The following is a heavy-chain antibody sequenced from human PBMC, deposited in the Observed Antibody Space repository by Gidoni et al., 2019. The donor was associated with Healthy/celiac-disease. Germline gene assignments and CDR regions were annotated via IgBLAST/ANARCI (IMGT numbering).Heavy chain of an antibody. CDR2: INPNSGGT. CDR1: GYTFTGYY. CDR3: ARVSPHPESHWGMDV. J-gene: IGHJ6*02. D-gene: IGHD1-1*01. V-gene: IGHV1-2*04. Sequence: QVQLVQSGAGVKKPGASVKGSCKATGYTFTGYYMHWVRQAPGQGLEGMGWINPNSGGTNYAQKFQGWVTMTRDTSISTAYMELSRLRSDDTAVYYCARVSPHPESHWGMDVLGQGTTVTVSS.